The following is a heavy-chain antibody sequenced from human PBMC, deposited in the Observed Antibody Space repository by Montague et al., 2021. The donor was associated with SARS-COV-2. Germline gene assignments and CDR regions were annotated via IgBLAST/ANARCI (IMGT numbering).Heavy chain of an antibody. D-gene: IGHD2-2*02. J-gene: IGHJ5*01. V-gene: IGHV4-59*01. CDR2: IYYRGST. CDR3: ARESIYTWFDS. Sequence: SETLSLTCSVSGGSMNSYYWSWLRQTPGKGLEWIGYIYYRGSTNYNPSLKSRVTISVDTSKNQFSLSLTSVAAADTAVYYCARESIYTWFDSWGQGTLVTVSS. CDR1: GGSMNSYY.